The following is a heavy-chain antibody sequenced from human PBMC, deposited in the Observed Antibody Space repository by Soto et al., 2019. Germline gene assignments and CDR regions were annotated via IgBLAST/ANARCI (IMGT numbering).Heavy chain of an antibody. V-gene: IGHV1-24*01. CDR2: FEPEDGET. J-gene: IGHJ3*02. D-gene: IGHD5-18*01. CDR1: GYTLTELS. CDR3: SGVYSYGYGLNAFDI. Sequence: ASVKVSCKVSGYTLTELSMHWVRQAPGKGLEGMGGFEPEDGETIYAQKFQRRVTMTDHTSTHTAYIELRSLRSEDTAVYSCSGVYSYGYGLNAFDIWGQGTMVTVSS.